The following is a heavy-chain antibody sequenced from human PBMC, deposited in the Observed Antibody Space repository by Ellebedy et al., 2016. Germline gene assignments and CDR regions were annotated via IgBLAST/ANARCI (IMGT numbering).Heavy chain of an antibody. Sequence: GESLKISCAASGFTFSTYAMSWVRPAPGRGLEWLSAISGSGGNTNYADSVKGRFTITRANSKNTLYLQLNSRKAEDTAIYYCAKDRWNDRDAFDIWGQGTMVTVSS. J-gene: IGHJ3*02. CDR2: ISGSGGNT. V-gene: IGHV3-23*01. CDR3: AKDRWNDRDAFDI. D-gene: IGHD1-1*01. CDR1: GFTFSTYA.